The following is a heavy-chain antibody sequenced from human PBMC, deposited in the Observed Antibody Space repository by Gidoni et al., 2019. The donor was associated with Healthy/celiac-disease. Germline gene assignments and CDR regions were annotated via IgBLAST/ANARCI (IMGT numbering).Heavy chain of an antibody. CDR3: ARSGRNPQILTGYYDYMDV. Sequence: QVQLQESGPGLVKPSQTLSLTCTVSGGSIRSGSYYWSWIRQPAGKGLEWIGRIYTSGSTNYNPSLKSRVTISVDTSKNQFSLKLSSVTAADTAVYYCARSGRNPQILTGYYDYMDVWGKGTTVTVSS. D-gene: IGHD3-9*01. J-gene: IGHJ6*03. V-gene: IGHV4-61*02. CDR1: GGSIRSGSYY. CDR2: IYTSGST.